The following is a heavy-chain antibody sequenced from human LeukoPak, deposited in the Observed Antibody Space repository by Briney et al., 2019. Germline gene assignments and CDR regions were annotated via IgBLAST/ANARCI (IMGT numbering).Heavy chain of an antibody. CDR3: ASPEGIG. Sequence: GGSLRLSCTASGFTVSGNYMNWVRQAPGKGLEWVSSISSSSSYIYYADSVKGRFTISRDNAKNSLYLQMNSLRAEDTAVYYCASPEGIGWGQGTMVTVSS. D-gene: IGHD6-13*01. CDR1: GFTVSGNY. V-gene: IGHV3-21*01. CDR2: ISSSSSYI. J-gene: IGHJ3*01.